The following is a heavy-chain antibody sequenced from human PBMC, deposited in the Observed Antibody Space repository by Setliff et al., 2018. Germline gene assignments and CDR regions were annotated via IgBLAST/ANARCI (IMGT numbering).Heavy chain of an antibody. CDR1: GGSISSSSYY. D-gene: IGHD5-18*01. CDR3: ASSRGQLRYSYGPNWFDP. Sequence: PSETLSLTCTVSGGSISSSSYYWGWIRQPPGKGLEWIGSIYHSGSTYYNPSLKSRVTISVDTSKNQFSLKLSSVTAADTAVYYCASSRGQLRYSYGPNWFDPWGQGTLVTVSS. V-gene: IGHV4-39*07. CDR2: IYHSGST. J-gene: IGHJ5*02.